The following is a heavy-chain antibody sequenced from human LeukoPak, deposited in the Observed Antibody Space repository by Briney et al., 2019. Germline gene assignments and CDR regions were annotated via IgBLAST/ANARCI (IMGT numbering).Heavy chain of an antibody. CDR2: INHSGST. D-gene: IGHD3-22*01. J-gene: IGHJ3*02. V-gene: IGHV4-34*01. Sequence: SETLSLTCAVYGGSFSGYYWSWIRQPPGKGLEWIGEINHSGSTNYNPSLKSRVTISVDTSKNQFSLKLSSVTAADTAVYYCARPIVHSSEAFDIWGQGTMVTVSS. CDR3: ARPIVHSSEAFDI. CDR1: GGSFSGYY.